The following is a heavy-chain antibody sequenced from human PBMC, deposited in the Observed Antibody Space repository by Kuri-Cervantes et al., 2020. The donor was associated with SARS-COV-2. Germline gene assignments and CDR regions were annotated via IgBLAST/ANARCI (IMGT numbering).Heavy chain of an antibody. J-gene: IGHJ3*01. V-gene: IGHV3-23*01. Sequence: GGSLRLSCAASGFTFSSYSMNWVRQAPGKGLEWVPTISGSDDTIFYADSVKDRFTVARDNSKKTLSLQMNSLRVEDTAVYYCAKGRVQLWRDGFDVWGQGTMVTVSS. CDR2: ISGSDDTI. CDR1: GFTFSSYS. D-gene: IGHD5-18*01. CDR3: AKGRVQLWRDGFDV.